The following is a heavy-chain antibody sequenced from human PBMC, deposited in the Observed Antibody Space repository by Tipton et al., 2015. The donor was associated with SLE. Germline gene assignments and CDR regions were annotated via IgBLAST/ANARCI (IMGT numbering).Heavy chain of an antibody. CDR2: IYNTGNT. J-gene: IGHJ3*02. Sequence: TLSLTCSVSGASISSDVYYWSWIRQLPGKGLEWIGYIYNTGNTYYNPSLKSRVTMSVDTPKNQFSLKLNSVTAADTAVYYCARVGLITPDAFDIWGEGTMVTVSS. CDR3: ARVGLITPDAFDI. V-gene: IGHV4-30-4*08. CDR1: GASISSDVYY. D-gene: IGHD5-24*01.